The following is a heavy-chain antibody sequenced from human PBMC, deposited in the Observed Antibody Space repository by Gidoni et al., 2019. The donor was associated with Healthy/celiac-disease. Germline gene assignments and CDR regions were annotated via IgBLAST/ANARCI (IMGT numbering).Heavy chain of an antibody. J-gene: IGHJ6*03. D-gene: IGHD2-15*01. Sequence: QVQLQESGPGLVKPSPSLSLTCTVSGGSISSGGYYWTWIRQHPGKGLEWIGYIYYSGSTYYNPSLKSRVTISVDTSKNQFSLKLSSVTAADTAVYYCARRKRLGYCSGGSCYSHYYYMDVWGKGTTVTVSS. CDR2: IYYSGST. CDR1: GGSISSGGYY. V-gene: IGHV4-31*03. CDR3: ARRKRLGYCSGGSCYSHYYYMDV.